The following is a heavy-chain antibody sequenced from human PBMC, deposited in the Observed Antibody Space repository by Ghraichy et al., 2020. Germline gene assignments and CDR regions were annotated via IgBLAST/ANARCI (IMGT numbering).Heavy chain of an antibody. Sequence: SETLSLTCTVSGVSISDYYWNWIRQPPGKGLEWIGYIDDRGTTNYNYSLKSRVTISVDTSKNQFSLKLSSVTATDTAVYYCVRGSGWFAFWGQGALVTVSS. J-gene: IGHJ5*01. CDR2: IDDRGTT. CDR1: GVSISDYY. CDR3: VRGSGWFAF. D-gene: IGHD3-3*01. V-gene: IGHV4-59*01.